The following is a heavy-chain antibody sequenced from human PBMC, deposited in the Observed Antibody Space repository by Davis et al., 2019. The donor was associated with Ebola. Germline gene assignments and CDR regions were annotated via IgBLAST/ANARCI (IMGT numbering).Heavy chain of an antibody. Sequence: GGSLRLSCAASGITFKTFGMNWVRQAPGKGLEWVAVISYDGRNKFYADSVKGRFTISRDNSKNTVYLQMDSLRAEDTAVYFCAKDHRFIVAAVTGLDYWGPGTPVTVSS. CDR1: GITFKTFG. J-gene: IGHJ4*02. CDR3: AKDHRFIVAAVTGLDY. D-gene: IGHD5-12*01. CDR2: ISYDGRNK. V-gene: IGHV3-30*18.